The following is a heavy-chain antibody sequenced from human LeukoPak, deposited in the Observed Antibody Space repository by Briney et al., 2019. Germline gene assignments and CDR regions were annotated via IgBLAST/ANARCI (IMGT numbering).Heavy chain of an antibody. D-gene: IGHD1-14*01. V-gene: IGHV4-34*01. Sequence: PSETLSLTCAVYGGSFSGYYWSWIRQPPGKGLEWIGEINHSGSTNYNPSLKSRVTISVDTSKNQFSLKLSSVTAADTAVYYCARRHNVGFDYWGQGTLVIVSS. CDR1: GGSFSGYY. J-gene: IGHJ4*02. CDR2: INHSGST. CDR3: ARRHNVGFDY.